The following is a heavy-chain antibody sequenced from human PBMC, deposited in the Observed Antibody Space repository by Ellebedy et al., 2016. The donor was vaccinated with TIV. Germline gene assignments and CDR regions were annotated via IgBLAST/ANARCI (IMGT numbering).Heavy chain of an antibody. D-gene: IGHD5-12*01. CDR1: GFTFSSYA. Sequence: GESLKISCAASGFTFSSYAMSWVRQAPGKGLEWVSAISGSGGSTYYADSVKGRFTISRDNSKNTLYLQMNSLRAEDTAVYYCAKGKDGYDYLDWFDPWGQGTLVTVSS. V-gene: IGHV3-23*01. J-gene: IGHJ5*02. CDR2: ISGSGGST. CDR3: AKGKDGYDYLDWFDP.